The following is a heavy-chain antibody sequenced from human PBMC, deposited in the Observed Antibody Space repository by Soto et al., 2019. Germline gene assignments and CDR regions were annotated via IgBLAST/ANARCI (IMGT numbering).Heavy chain of an antibody. V-gene: IGHV4-59*01. J-gene: IGHJ5*02. Sequence: QVQLQESGPGLVKPSETLSLTCTVSGGSISSYYWGWIRQPPGKGLEWIGYIHYSGSTNYNPSLRSPLTISVDPPKNQSPLKVNSMIAADTAIYYCARGGVAARKGRWFDPWGQGTLVTVSS. CDR1: GGSISSYY. CDR3: ARGGVAARKGRWFDP. D-gene: IGHD6-25*01. CDR2: IHYSGST.